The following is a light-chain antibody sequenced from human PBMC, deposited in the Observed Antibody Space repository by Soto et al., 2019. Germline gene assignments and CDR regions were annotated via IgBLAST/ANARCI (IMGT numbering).Light chain of an antibody. V-gene: IGLV2-23*02. CDR2: DVS. CDR3: CSYAGSSTLWV. Sequence: QSVLTQPASVSGSPGQSITISCTGTSSDVGSYNLVSWYQQHPGKAPKLMIYDVSKRPSVVSNRFSGSKSGNTASLTISGLQDEDEADYYCCSYAGSSTLWVFGGGTQLTVL. CDR1: SSDVGSYNL. J-gene: IGLJ3*02.